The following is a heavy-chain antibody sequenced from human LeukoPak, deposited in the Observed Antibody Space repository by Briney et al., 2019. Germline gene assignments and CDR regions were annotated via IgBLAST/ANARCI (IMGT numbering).Heavy chain of an antibody. V-gene: IGHV1-2*02. CDR1: GYTFTGYY. Sequence: ASVKVSCKASGYTFTGYYMHWVRQAPGHGLEWMGWINPNSGGTDYAQKFQGRVTMTRDTSISTAYMELRRLRSDDTAVYYCARWVVVHDAFDIWGQGTMVTVSS. J-gene: IGHJ3*02. D-gene: IGHD2-21*01. CDR2: INPNSGGT. CDR3: ARWVVVHDAFDI.